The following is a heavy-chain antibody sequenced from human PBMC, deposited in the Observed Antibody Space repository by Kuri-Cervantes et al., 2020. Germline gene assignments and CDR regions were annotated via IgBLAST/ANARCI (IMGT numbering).Heavy chain of an antibody. CDR2: IYYSGST. CDR3: ARRRSSGWFGFDS. D-gene: IGHD6-19*01. Sequence: GTLRLSCAVYGGSFSSYYWSWIRQPPGKGLEWIGYIYYSGSTNYNPSLKSRVTISVDTSKNQFSLKLSSVTAADTAVYYRARRRSSGWFGFDSWGQGALVTVSS. V-gene: IGHV4-59*01. CDR1: GGSFSSYY. J-gene: IGHJ4*02.